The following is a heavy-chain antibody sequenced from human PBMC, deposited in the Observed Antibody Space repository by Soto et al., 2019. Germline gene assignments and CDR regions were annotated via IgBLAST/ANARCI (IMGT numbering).Heavy chain of an antibody. V-gene: IGHV5-51*01. CDR3: ARKDKSGYFNWFDP. J-gene: IGHJ5*01. CDR1: GYRFTSYW. Sequence: GESLKISCRTSGYRFTSYWIAWGRQMPGKGLGWMGIIFPSDSDTRYSPSFQGQVTISADRSTSTVFLQWDSLKASDTDVYFCARKDKSGYFNWFDPWGQGTLVTVSS. CDR2: IFPSDSDT. D-gene: IGHD3-22*01.